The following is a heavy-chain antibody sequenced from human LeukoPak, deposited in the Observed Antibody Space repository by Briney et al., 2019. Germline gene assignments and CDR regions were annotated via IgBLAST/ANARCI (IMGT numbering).Heavy chain of an antibody. CDR3: AREVWFGELSERTLDY. V-gene: IGHV1-18*01. D-gene: IGHD3-10*01. Sequence: ASVKVSCKASGYTFTSYGISWVRQAPGQGVEWMGWISAYNGNTNYAQKLQGRVTMTTDTSTSTAYMELRSLRSDDTAVYYCAREVWFGELSERTLDYWGQGTLVTVSS. CDR1: GYTFTSYG. J-gene: IGHJ4*02. CDR2: ISAYNGNT.